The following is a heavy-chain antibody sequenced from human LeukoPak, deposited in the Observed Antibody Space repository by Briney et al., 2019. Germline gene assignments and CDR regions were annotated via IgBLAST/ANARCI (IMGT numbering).Heavy chain of an antibody. CDR3: ATGINGSGWYVY. CDR2: ISAYNGNT. D-gene: IGHD6-19*01. Sequence: ASVRVSCKASGYTFTTYGISWVRQAPGQGLEWMGWISAYNGNTNYAQKFQGRVTMTTDTSTSTAYMELRSLRSDDTAVYYCATGINGSGWYVYWGQGTLVTVSS. J-gene: IGHJ4*02. CDR1: GYTFTTYG. V-gene: IGHV1-18*01.